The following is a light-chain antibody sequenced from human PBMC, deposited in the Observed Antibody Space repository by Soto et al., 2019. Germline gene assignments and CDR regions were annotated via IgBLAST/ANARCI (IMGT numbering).Light chain of an antibody. CDR3: QSYDDSLSAWM. CDR2: GNN. CDR1: SSNIGANYD. J-gene: IGLJ3*02. V-gene: IGLV1-40*01. Sequence: QSVLTQPPSVSGAPGQRVTISCTGSSSNIGANYDVHWYLQLPGTAPKLLIYGNNHRPSGVPDRFSGSKSGTSASLAISGLQAEDEADYYCQSYDDSLSAWMFGGGTKLTVL.